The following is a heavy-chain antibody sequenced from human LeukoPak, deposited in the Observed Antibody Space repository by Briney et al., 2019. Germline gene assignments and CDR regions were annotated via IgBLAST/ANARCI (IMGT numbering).Heavy chain of an antibody. Sequence: SETLSLTCTVSGGSTSSGGYYWSWIRQHPGKGLEWIAYISYSGSTYHNPSLRSRVTISLDASKNQFSLKLSSVTAADTAVYYCARDHTLDYGDYYYGLDVWGQGTTVTVSS. CDR2: ISYSGST. CDR1: GGSTSSGGYY. CDR3: ARDHTLDYGDYYYGLDV. V-gene: IGHV4-31*03. J-gene: IGHJ6*02. D-gene: IGHD4-17*01.